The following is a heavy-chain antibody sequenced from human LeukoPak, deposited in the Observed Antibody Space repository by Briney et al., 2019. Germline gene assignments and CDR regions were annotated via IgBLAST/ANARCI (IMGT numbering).Heavy chain of an antibody. Sequence: KPSGTLSLTCTVSGGSISSGGYYWSWIRQPPGKGLEWIGYIYHSGSTYYNPSLKSRVTISVDRSKNQFSLKLSSVTAADTAVYYCARTGCSSTSCYWADYWGQGTLVTVSS. CDR3: ARTGCSSTSCYWADY. CDR2: IYHSGST. J-gene: IGHJ4*02. CDR1: GGSISSGGYY. V-gene: IGHV4-30-2*01. D-gene: IGHD2-2*01.